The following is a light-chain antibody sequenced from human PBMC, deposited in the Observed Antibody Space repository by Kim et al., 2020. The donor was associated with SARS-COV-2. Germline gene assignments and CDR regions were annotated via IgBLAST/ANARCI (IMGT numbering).Light chain of an antibody. CDR1: SSDVGGYNY. CDR3: SSYTSSSTLWV. Sequence: QSALTQPASVSGSPGQSITISCTGTSSDVGGYNYVSWYQQHPGKAPKLMIYDVSKRPSGVSNRFSGSKSGNTASLTISGLQAEDEADYYCSSYTSSSTLWVFGGGTQLNVL. CDR2: DVS. J-gene: IGLJ3*02. V-gene: IGLV2-14*01.